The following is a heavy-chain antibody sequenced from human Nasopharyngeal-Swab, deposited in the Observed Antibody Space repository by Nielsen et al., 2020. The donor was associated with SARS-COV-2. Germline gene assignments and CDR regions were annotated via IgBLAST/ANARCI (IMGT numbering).Heavy chain of an antibody. CDR3: ARDLGIRFLEWLPGFDP. V-gene: IGHV4-61*02. J-gene: IGHJ5*02. Sequence: SETLSLTCTVSGGSTSSGSYYWSWIRQPAGKGLEWIGRIYTSGSTNYNPSLKSRVTISVDTSKNQFSLKLSSVTAADTAVYYCARDLGIRFLEWLPGFDPWGQGTLVTVSS. CDR1: GGSTSSGSYY. D-gene: IGHD3-3*01. CDR2: IYTSGST.